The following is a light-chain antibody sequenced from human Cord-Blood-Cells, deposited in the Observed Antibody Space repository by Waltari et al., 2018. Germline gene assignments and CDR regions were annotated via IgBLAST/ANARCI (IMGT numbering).Light chain of an antibody. J-gene: IGKJ1*01. CDR3: QQYNNWPTWT. CDR1: QSVSSN. Sequence: EIVMTQSPATLYVSPGERATLPCRASQSVSSNLAWYQQKPGQAPRPLIYGASTRATGIPARFSGSGSGTEFTLTISSLQSEDFAVYYCQQYNNWPTWTFGQGTKVEIK. V-gene: IGKV3-15*01. CDR2: GAS.